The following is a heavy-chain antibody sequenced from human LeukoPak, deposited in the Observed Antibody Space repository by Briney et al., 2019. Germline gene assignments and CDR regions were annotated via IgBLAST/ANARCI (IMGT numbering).Heavy chain of an antibody. J-gene: IGHJ6*03. V-gene: IGHV4-34*01. CDR1: GDSFKNYY. CDR3: ARGSGVNRRSYYYYYYMDV. CDR2: INHGGLT. D-gene: IGHD3-10*01. Sequence: SETLSLTCAVYGDSFKNYYWTWIRQSPEKGLEWIGEINHGGLTSYNPSLESRLTLLVDTSKNQFSLKLSSVTAADTAVYYCARGSGVNRRSYYYYYYMDVWGKGTTVTVSS.